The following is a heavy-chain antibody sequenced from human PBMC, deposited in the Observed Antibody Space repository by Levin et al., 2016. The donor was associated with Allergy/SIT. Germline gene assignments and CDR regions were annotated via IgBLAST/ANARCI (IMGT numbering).Heavy chain of an antibody. CDR2: ISSSSSYI. CDR3: AREQSGPWPGMDV. V-gene: IGHV3-21*01. D-gene: IGHD1-26*01. CDR1: GFTFSSYS. J-gene: IGHJ6*02. Sequence: GESLKISCAASGFTFSSYSMNWVRQAPGKGLEWVSSISSSSSYIYYADSVKGRFTISRDNAKNSLYLQMNSLRAEDTAVYYCAREQSGPWPGMDVWGQGTTVTVSS.